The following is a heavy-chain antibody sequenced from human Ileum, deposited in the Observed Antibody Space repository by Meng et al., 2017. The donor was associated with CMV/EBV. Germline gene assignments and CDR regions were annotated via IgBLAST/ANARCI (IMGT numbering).Heavy chain of an antibody. Sequence: VQSGAQGRNPESSEKVSCKASGGTFTNYAIPWVRQAPRQGLEWMGGIIPMFDSVNYAQKFQGRVTITADKSTSTAYMELSSLRSEDTAVYYCATSRGYSAYEAPSFVYWGQGTLVTVAS. CDR1: GGTFTNYA. D-gene: IGHD5-12*01. CDR3: ATSRGYSAYEAPSFVY. V-gene: IGHV1-69*06. CDR2: IIPMFDSV. J-gene: IGHJ4*02.